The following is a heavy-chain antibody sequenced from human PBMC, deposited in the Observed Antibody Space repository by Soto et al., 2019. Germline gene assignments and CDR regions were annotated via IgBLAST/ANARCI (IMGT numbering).Heavy chain of an antibody. Sequence: QVQLVQSGAEVKKPGSSVKVSCKASGGTFSSYTISWVRQAPGQGLEWMGRIIPILGIANYAQKFQGRVTITADKSTSTAYMELSSLRSEDTAVYYCARRTYYYDSSGYHDAFDIWGQGTMVTVSS. CDR2: IIPILGIA. D-gene: IGHD3-22*01. CDR1: GGTFSSYT. V-gene: IGHV1-69*02. J-gene: IGHJ3*02. CDR3: ARRTYYYDSSGYHDAFDI.